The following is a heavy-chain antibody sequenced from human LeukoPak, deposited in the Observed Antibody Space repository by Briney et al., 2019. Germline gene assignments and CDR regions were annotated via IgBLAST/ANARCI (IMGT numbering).Heavy chain of an antibody. V-gene: IGHV1-2*02. CDR3: AREDIVATIVDY. Sequence: ASVKVSCKASGGTFSSYAISWVRQAPGQGLEWMGWINPNSGGTNYAQKFQGRVTMTRDTSISTAYMELSRLRSDDTAVYYCAREDIVATIVDYWGQGTLVTVSS. CDR2: INPNSGGT. CDR1: GGTFSSYA. J-gene: IGHJ4*02. D-gene: IGHD5-12*01.